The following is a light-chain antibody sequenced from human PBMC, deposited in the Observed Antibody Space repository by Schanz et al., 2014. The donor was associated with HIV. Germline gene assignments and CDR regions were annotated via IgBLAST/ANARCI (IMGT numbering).Light chain of an antibody. Sequence: EIVLTQSPGTLSLSPGERGTLSCRASQSVKSNFIGWYQQKPGQAPRLLIFGASNRATGIPDSFSGSGSGTDFTLTISRLEPEDFAVYYCQQYGSSPRYTFGQGTKLEIK. CDR1: QSVKSNF. CDR2: GAS. J-gene: IGKJ2*01. V-gene: IGKV3-20*01. CDR3: QQYGSSPRYT.